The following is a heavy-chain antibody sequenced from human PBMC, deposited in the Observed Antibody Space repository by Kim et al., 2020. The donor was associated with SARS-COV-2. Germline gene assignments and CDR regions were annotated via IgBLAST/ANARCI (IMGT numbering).Heavy chain of an antibody. J-gene: IGHJ4*02. V-gene: IGHV1-18*04. CDR3: ARNSWRYYDILTGYYIN. CDR2: ISAYNGNT. Sequence: ASVKVSCKASGYTFTSYGISWVRQAPGQGLEWMGWISAYNGNTNYAQKLQGRVTMTTDTSTSTAYMELRSLRSDDTAVYYCARNSWRYYDILTGYYINWGQGPLVTVSS. D-gene: IGHD3-9*01. CDR1: GYTFTSYG.